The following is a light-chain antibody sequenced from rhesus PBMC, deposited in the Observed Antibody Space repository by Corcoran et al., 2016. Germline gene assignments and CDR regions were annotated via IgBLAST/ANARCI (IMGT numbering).Light chain of an antibody. CDR2: EAS. J-gene: IGKJ2*01. CDR1: ENVNNY. Sequence: DIQMTQSPSSLSASVGDRVTITCRASENVNNYLNWYQQKPGKAPKRLIYEASTLQIGVPSRFSGSGSGTDYNFSISSLQPEDVATYDCQHGYGTPYSFGQGTKVEIK. CDR3: QHGYGTPYS. V-gene: IGKV1-74*01.